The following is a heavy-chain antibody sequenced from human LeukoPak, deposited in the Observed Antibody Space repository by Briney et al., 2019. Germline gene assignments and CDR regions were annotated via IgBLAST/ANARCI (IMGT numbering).Heavy chain of an antibody. CDR3: ARETYSSSTPRKNWFDP. CDR2: IIPILGIA. Sequence: SVKVSCKASGGTFSSYAISWVRQAPGQGLEWMGRIIPILGIASYAQKFQGRVTTTADKSTSTAYMELSSLRSEDTAVYYCARETYSSSTPRKNWFDPWGQGTLVTVSS. CDR1: GGTFSSYA. J-gene: IGHJ5*02. D-gene: IGHD6-6*01. V-gene: IGHV1-69*04.